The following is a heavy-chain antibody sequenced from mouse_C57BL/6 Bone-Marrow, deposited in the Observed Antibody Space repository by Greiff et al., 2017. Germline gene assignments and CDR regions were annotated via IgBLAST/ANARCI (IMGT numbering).Heavy chain of an antibody. CDR3: ARWGYYGSNAMDY. D-gene: IGHD1-1*01. Sequence: QVQLKQPGAELVKPGASVKMSCKASGYTFTSYWITWVKQRPGQGLEWIGDIYPGSGSTNYNEKFKSKATLTVDTSSSTAYMQLSSLTSEDSAVYYCARWGYYGSNAMDYWGQGTSVTVSS. J-gene: IGHJ4*01. CDR2: IYPGSGST. CDR1: GYTFTSYW. V-gene: IGHV1-55*01.